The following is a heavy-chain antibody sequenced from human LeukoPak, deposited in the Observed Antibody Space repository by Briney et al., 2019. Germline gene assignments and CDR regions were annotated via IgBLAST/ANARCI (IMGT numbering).Heavy chain of an antibody. CDR3: AGDSVELERRNWFDP. J-gene: IGHJ5*02. V-gene: IGHV1-46*02. Sequence: ASVKVSCKASPYTFNKYYIHWVRQAPGQGPEWMGVINPSGRSTSYAQQFRGRVTMTRDTSTSTVYMDLSGLRSEDTAVYYCAGDSVELERRNWFDPWGQGTLVTVSS. D-gene: IGHD1-1*01. CDR1: PYTFNKYY. CDR2: INPSGRST.